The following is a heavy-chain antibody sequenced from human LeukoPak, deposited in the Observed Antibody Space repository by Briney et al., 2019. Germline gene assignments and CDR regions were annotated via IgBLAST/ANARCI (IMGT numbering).Heavy chain of an antibody. CDR1: GGSITSSHW. CDR2: IYHSGST. D-gene: IGHD2-2*01. Sequence: PSGTLSLTCAVSGGSITSSHWWTWVRQPPGKGLEWIGEIYHSGSTNCNPSLQSRVTMSADKSKNLFSLKLSSVTAADTAMYYCARVHCSSSSCNYFDYWGQGTPVTVSS. J-gene: IGHJ4*02. CDR3: ARVHCSSSSCNYFDY. V-gene: IGHV4-4*02.